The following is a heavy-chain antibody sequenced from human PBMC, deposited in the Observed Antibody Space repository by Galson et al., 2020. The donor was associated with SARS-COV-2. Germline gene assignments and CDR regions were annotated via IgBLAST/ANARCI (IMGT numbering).Heavy chain of an antibody. V-gene: IGHV4-31*03. J-gene: IGHJ4*02. CDR2: IYYSASN. CDR1: GGSISRGCYY. D-gene: IGHD3-10*01. CDR3: ARGSGYYGAGRLG. Sequence: SETLSLTCTVSGGSISRGCYYWSRIRPHQGQDREWNGYIYYSASNYYNPYLKSRVTISVDTSKNQFSLKLSSVTAADTAVYYCARGSGYYGAGRLGWGQGTLVTVSS.